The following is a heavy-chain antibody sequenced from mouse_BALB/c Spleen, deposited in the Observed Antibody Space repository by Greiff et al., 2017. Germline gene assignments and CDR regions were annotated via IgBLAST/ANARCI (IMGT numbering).Heavy chain of an antibody. CDR2: IWAGGST. J-gene: IGHJ4*01. V-gene: IGHV2-9*02. Sequence: QVQLQQSGPGLVAPSQSLSITCTVSGFSLTSYGVHWVRQPPGKGLEWLGVIWAGGSTNYNSALMSRLSISKDNSKSQVFLKMNSLQTDDTAMYYCARSITTVVAYYAMDYWGQGTSVTVSS. CDR1: GFSLTSYG. CDR3: ARSITTVVAYYAMDY. D-gene: IGHD1-1*01.